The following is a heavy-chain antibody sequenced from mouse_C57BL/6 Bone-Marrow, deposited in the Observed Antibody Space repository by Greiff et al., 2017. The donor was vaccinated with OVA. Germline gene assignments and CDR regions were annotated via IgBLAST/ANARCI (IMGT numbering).Heavy chain of an antibody. CDR2: ICRRGGNT. CDR3: ANPPNFPEYFDV. J-gene: IGHJ1*03. CDR1: GYTFTSYG. Sequence: VKLMESGAELARPGASVKLSCKASGYTFTSYGISWVRQRTGKGLEWVGEICRRGGNTYYNEKMKGKSTLTADKSSSTAYMELRSLTSDDSAVYFCANPPNFPEYFDVWGTGTTVTVSS. V-gene: IGHV1-81*01.